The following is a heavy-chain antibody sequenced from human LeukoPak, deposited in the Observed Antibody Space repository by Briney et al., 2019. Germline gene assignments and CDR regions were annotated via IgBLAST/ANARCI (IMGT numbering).Heavy chain of an antibody. Sequence: PGGSLRLSCAASGFTFSSYWMHWVRQAPGKGLVWVSRINSDGSSTSYADSVKGRFTTSRDNAKNTLYLQMNSLRAEDTAVYYCARQYSSGWYNYYGMDVWGQGTTVTVSS. D-gene: IGHD6-19*01. V-gene: IGHV3-74*01. CDR2: INSDGSST. CDR1: GFTFSSYW. CDR3: ARQYSSGWYNYYGMDV. J-gene: IGHJ6*02.